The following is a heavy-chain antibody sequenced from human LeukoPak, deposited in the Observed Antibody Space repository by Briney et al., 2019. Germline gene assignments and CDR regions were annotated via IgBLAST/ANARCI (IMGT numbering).Heavy chain of an antibody. D-gene: IGHD3-10*01. J-gene: IGHJ4*02. CDR2: INPNSGGT. CDR1: GYTFTGYY. Sequence: ASVKVSCKASGYTFTGYYMHWVRQAPGQGLEWMGWINPNSGGTNYAQKLQGRVTMTTDTSTSTAYMELRSLRSDDTAVYYCARDRDTMVRGGYWGQGTLVTVSS. V-gene: IGHV1-2*02. CDR3: ARDRDTMVRGGY.